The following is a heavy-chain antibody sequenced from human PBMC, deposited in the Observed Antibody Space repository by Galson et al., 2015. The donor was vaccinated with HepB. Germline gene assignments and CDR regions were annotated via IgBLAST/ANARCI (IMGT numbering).Heavy chain of an antibody. Sequence: TLSLTCTVSGGSISSGGYYWSWIRQHPGKGLEWIGYIYYSGSTYYNPSLKSRVTISVDTSKNQFSLKLSSVTAADTAVYYCARVPLNYYDSSGPPSNFDYWGQGTLVTVSS. CDR3: ARVPLNYYDSSGPPSNFDY. V-gene: IGHV4-31*03. J-gene: IGHJ4*02. CDR2: IYYSGST. D-gene: IGHD3-22*01. CDR1: GGSISSGGYY.